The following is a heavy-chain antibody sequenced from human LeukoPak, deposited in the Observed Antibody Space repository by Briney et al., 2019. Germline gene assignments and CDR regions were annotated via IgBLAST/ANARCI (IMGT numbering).Heavy chain of an antibody. J-gene: IGHJ4*02. CDR2: IYYSGST. CDR1: GGSISSYY. D-gene: IGHD3-22*01. V-gene: IGHV4-59*01. Sequence: PSETLSLTCTVSGGSISSYYWSWIRQPPGKGLEWLGYIYYSGSTNYNPSLKSRVTISVDTSKNQLSLKLSSVTAADTAVYYCARGAGNYYDSSGYYHFDYWGQGTLVTVSS. CDR3: ARGAGNYYDSSGYYHFDY.